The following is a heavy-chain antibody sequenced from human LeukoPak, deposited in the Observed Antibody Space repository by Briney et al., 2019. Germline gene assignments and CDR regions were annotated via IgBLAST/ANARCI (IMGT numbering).Heavy chain of an antibody. J-gene: IGHJ4*02. D-gene: IGHD4-17*01. CDR3: AKGHDYGADYFDY. CDR1: GFSFPSYA. CDR2: ITAGGVIT. Sequence: GGSLRLSCAASGFSFPSYAMSWVRQAPRRGLEWVSLITAGGVITHYTDSVKGRFTISRDNSKNTLYLQMNSLRAEDTAVYYCAKGHDYGADYFDYWGQGTLVTVSS. V-gene: IGHV3-23*01.